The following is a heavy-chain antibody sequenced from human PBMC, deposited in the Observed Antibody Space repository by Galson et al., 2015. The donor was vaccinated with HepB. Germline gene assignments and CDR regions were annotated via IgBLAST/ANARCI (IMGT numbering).Heavy chain of an antibody. CDR3: ATDMVHPRGAQVGATPLPL. CDR2: FDPEDGET. J-gene: IGHJ4*02. CDR1: GYTLTELS. Sequence: SVKVSCKVSGYTLTELSMHWVRQAPGKGLEWMGGFDPEDGETIYAQKFQGRVTMTEDTSTDTAYMELSSLRSEDTAVYYCATDMVHPRGAQVGATPLPLWGQGTLVTVSS. D-gene: IGHD1-26*01. V-gene: IGHV1-24*01.